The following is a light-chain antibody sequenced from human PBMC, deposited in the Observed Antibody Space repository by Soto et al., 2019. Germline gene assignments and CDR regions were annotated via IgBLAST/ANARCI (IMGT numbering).Light chain of an antibody. J-gene: IGKJ5*01. CDR1: QSISSW. CDR3: QQYNSYPIT. CDR2: DAS. V-gene: IGKV1-5*01. Sequence: DIQMTQSPSTLSASVGDRVTITCLASQSISSWLAWYQQKPGKAPKLLIYDASSLESGVPSRFSGSGSGTEFTLTISSLQPDDFATYYCQQYNSYPITFGQGTRLEI.